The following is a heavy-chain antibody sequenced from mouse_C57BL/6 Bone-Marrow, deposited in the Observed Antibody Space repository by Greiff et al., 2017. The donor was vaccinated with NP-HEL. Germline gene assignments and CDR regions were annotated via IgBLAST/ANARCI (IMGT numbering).Heavy chain of an antibody. J-gene: IGHJ1*03. V-gene: IGHV1-74*01. CDR1: GYTFTSYW. CDR2: IHPSDSDT. D-gene: IGHD2-2*01. Sequence: QVQLKQPGAELVKPGASVKVSCKASGYTFTSYWMHWVKQRPGQGLEWIGRIHPSDSDTNYNQKFKGKATLTVDKSSSTAYMQLSSLTSEDSAVYYCAIWLRRYWYFDVWGTGTTVTVSS. CDR3: AIWLRRYWYFDV.